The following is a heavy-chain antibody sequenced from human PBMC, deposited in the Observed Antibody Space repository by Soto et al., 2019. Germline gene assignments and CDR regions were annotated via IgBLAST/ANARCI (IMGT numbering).Heavy chain of an antibody. CDR1: GFTFSSYA. J-gene: IGHJ4*02. CDR3: ARSGGYNYGYDY. V-gene: IGHV3-23*01. D-gene: IGHD5-18*01. CDR2: ISGSGGST. Sequence: PGGSLRLSCAASGFTFSSYAMHWVRQAPGEGLEWVSAISGSGGSTYYADSVKGRFTISRDNSKNTLYLQMNSLRSDDTAMYYCARSGGYNYGYDYWGQGTLVTVSS.